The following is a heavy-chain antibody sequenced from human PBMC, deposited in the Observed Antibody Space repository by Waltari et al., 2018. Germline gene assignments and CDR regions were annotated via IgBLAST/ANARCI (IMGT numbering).Heavy chain of an antibody. J-gene: IGHJ3*02. D-gene: IGHD1-7*01. CDR1: GYSIRSGYS. CDR2: IYHSGSN. CDR3: ARSITGTTDAFDI. V-gene: IGHV4-38-2*01. Sequence: QVQLQESGPGLVKPSETLSLPCAVSGYSIRSGYSWGWIRQHPGKGLEWIGSIYHSGSNYYNPSLKSRVTISVDTSKNQFSLKLSSVTAADTAVYYCARSITGTTDAFDIWGQGTMVTVSS.